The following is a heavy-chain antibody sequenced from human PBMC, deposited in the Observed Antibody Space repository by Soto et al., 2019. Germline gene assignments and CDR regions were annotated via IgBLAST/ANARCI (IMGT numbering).Heavy chain of an antibody. V-gene: IGHV3-23*01. J-gene: IGHJ5*02. CDR2: ISGSGGST. Sequence: PGGSLRLSCAASGFTFSSYAMSWVRQAPGKGLEWVSAISGSGGSTYYADSVKGRFTISRDNSKNTLYLQMNSLRAEDTAVYYCAKAFGVVVPAAMGGWFDPWGQGTLVTVSS. CDR3: AKAFGVVVPAAMGGWFDP. CDR1: GFTFSSYA. D-gene: IGHD2-2*01.